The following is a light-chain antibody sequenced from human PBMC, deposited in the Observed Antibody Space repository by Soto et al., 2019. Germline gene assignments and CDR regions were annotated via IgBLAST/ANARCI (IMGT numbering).Light chain of an antibody. CDR3: QQYYSTPLS. Sequence: DIVMTQSPDSLAVSLGERATINCKSSQSVLYSSNNKNYLAWYQQKPGQPPKLLIYWASTRESGVPDRFSGSGSETDFTLTISSLQAEDVAVYYCQQYYSTPLSFGGGTKVDNK. CDR2: WAS. CDR1: QSVLYSSNNKNY. J-gene: IGKJ4*01. V-gene: IGKV4-1*01.